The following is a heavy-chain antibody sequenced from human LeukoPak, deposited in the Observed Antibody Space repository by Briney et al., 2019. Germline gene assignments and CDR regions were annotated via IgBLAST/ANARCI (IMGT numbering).Heavy chain of an antibody. CDR1: GGSFSGYY. J-gene: IGHJ5*02. V-gene: IGHV4-34*01. D-gene: IGHD3-10*01. CDR2: INHSGST. CDR3: ARGRVTSHQTMVRGVIRLNWFDP. Sequence: SETLSLTRAVYGGSFSGYYWSWIRQPPGKGLEWIGEINHSGSTNYNPSLKSRVTISVDTSKNQFSLKLSSVTAADTAVYYCARGRVTSHQTMVRGVIRLNWFDPWGQGTLVTVSS.